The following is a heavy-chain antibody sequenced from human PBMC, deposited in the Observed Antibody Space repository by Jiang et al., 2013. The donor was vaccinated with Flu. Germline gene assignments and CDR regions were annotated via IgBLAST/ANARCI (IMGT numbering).Heavy chain of an antibody. CDR3: ASTESVAQWLVRGWGDYYYGMDV. CDR2: INAGNGNT. Sequence: SGAEVKKPGASVKVSCKASGYTFTSYAMHWVRQAPGQRLEWMGWINAGNGNTKYSQKFQGRVTITRDTSASTAYMELSSLRSEDTAVYYCASTESVAQWLVRGWGDYYYGMDVWGQGTTVTVSS. CDR1: GYTFTSYA. J-gene: IGHJ6*02. D-gene: IGHD6-19*01. V-gene: IGHV1-3*01.